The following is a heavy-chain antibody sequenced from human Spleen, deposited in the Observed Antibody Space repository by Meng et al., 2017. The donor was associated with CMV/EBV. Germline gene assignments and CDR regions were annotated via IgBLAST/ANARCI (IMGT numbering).Heavy chain of an antibody. J-gene: IGHJ5*02. CDR2: IIPAFGTA. V-gene: IGHV1-69*05. CDR3: ARAGVPAAISGWFDP. CDR1: GGAFNSYA. Sequence: SGGAFNSYAISWVRQAPGQGLEWMGGIIPAFGTATYAQKFQGTVTITTDESTSTAYMELISLKSEDTAMYYCARAGVPAAISGWFDPWGQGTLVTVSS. D-gene: IGHD2-2*01.